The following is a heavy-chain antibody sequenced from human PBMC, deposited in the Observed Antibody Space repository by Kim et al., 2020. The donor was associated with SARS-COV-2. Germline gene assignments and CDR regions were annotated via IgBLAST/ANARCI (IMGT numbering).Heavy chain of an antibody. D-gene: IGHD5-12*01. CDR3: ARQGAKVASDY. CDR2: ISPDDSDT. CDR1: GYTFTSYR. J-gene: IGHJ4*02. Sequence: GESLKISCKASGYTFTSYRIGWVRQMPGKGLEWMAIISPDDSDTRYSPSFQGQVTISVDKSISTAYLQWSSLKASDTAMYYCARQGAKVASDYWGQGTLVTVSS. V-gene: IGHV5-51*01.